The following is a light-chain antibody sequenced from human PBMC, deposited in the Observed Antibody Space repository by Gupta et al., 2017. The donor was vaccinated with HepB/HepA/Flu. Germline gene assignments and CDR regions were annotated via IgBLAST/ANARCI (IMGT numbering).Light chain of an antibody. CDR1: SVNIGSIP. J-gene: IGLJ1*01. V-gene: IGLV1-44*01. CDR2: SDN. CDR3: AAWDDSLNAYV. Sequence: QSPLTQPSSSSGTPGPRVTFSTSGSSVNIGSIPVKWYQQIPGPAPKLLIYSDNQRPSGVPDRFSGSKSGTSASLAISGLQSEDEADYYCAAWDDSLNAYVFGAGTKVTVL.